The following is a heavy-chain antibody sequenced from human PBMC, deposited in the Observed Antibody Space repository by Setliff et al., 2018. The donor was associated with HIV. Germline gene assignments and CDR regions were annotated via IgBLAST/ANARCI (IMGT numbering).Heavy chain of an antibody. J-gene: IGHJ4*02. CDR3: ARGFSGWYYFDF. D-gene: IGHD6-19*01. Sequence: ASVKVSCKASGYTFTSHAMSWVRQAPGQGLEWMGWINTNTGRSDYAQKFQGRVTMTADKFTNTVYMELNSLTSADTAVYYCARGFSGWYYFDFWGQGTLVTV. V-gene: IGHV1-8*02. CDR2: INTNTGRS. CDR1: GYTFTSHA.